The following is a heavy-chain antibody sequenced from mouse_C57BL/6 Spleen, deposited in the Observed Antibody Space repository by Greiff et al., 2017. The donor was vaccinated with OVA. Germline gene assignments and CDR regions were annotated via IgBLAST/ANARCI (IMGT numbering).Heavy chain of an antibody. CDR1: GFSLTSYG. CDR2: ICSDGST. CDR3: ARPYYGSSDCLAY. V-gene: IGHV2-6*03. D-gene: IGHD1-1*01. Sequence: VKLVESGPGLVAPSQSLSITCAVSGFSLTSYGVHWVRQPPGKGLEWVVVICSDGSTTYNSALKSGRRISNANSKSQVFLKMHSLQPDSTAMYDCARPYYGSSDCLAYWGPGTLVTVS. J-gene: IGHJ3*01.